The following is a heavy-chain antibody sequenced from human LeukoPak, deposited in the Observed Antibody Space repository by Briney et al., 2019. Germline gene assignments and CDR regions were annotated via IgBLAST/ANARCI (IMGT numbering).Heavy chain of an antibody. D-gene: IGHD2-21*02. CDR1: GFTFSSYG. CDR3: ARPMTDYYYYYMDV. Sequence: GGSLRLSCAASGFTFSSYGMHWVRQAPGKGLEWVAFIRYDGSNKYYADSVKGRFTISRDNSKNTLYLQMNSLRAEDTAVYYCARPMTDYYYYYMDVWGKGTTVTISS. CDR2: IRYDGSNK. V-gene: IGHV3-30*02. J-gene: IGHJ6*03.